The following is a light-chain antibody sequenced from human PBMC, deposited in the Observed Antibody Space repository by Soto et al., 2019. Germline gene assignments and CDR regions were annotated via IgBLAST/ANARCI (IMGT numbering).Light chain of an antibody. Sequence: DIQMTQSPSSVSASVGDRVTITCRASQEISDWLAWHQQKPGEAPKLLIYAATTLHSGVPSRFSGSGSGTDFTLTISSLQAEDFATYYCQQGHTFPLTFGGGTKVEIK. J-gene: IGKJ4*01. CDR1: QEISDW. CDR3: QQGHTFPLT. CDR2: AAT. V-gene: IGKV1-12*01.